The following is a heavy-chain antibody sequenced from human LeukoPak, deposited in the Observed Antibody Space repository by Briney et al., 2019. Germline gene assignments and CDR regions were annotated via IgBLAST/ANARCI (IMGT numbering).Heavy chain of an antibody. Sequence: GASVKVSCKASGGTFSSYAISWVRQAPGQGLEWMGGIIPIFGTANYAQKFQGRVTITADESTSTAYMELSSLRSEDTAVYYCARGRRYCSSTSCYGTGYYMDVWGKGTTVTVSS. D-gene: IGHD2-2*01. CDR1: GGTFSSYA. J-gene: IGHJ6*03. V-gene: IGHV1-69*13. CDR2: IIPIFGTA. CDR3: ARGRRYCSSTSCYGTGYYMDV.